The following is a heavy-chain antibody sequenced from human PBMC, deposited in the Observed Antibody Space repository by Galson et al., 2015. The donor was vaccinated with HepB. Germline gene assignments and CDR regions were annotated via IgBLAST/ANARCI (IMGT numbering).Heavy chain of an antibody. J-gene: IGHJ6*02. CDR3: ARGAGAHSSGWYWGIDYYYGMDV. CDR2: INPSGGST. CDR1: GYTFTGYY. Sequence: SVKVSCKASGYTFTGYYMHWVRQAPGQGLEWMGIINPSGGSTSYAQKFQGRVTITADKSTSTAYMELSSLRSEDTAVYYCARGAGAHSSGWYWGIDYYYGMDVWGQGTTVTVSS. D-gene: IGHD6-19*01. V-gene: IGHV1-46*01.